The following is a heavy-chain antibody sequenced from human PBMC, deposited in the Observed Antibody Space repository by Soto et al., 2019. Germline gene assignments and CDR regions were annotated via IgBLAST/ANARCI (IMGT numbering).Heavy chain of an antibody. CDR3: AKFPNIAAAGVAFDI. V-gene: IGHV3-23*01. J-gene: IGHJ3*02. D-gene: IGHD6-13*01. Sequence: GSLRLCCAACVFTFSIYDMSWFRQAPGKGLEWVSAVSGSGGSTYYADSVKVRFTLSRDNSKNKLYLQMNSLRAEDTAVYYCAKFPNIAAAGVAFDIWGQGTMVTVSS. CDR1: VFTFSIYD. CDR2: VSGSGGST.